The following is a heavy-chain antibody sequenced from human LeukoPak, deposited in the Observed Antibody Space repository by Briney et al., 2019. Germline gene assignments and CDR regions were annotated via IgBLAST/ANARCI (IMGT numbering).Heavy chain of an antibody. D-gene: IGHD3-10*01. CDR1: GGSFSGYY. CDR2: INHSGST. J-gene: IGHJ6*03. CDR3: ARLRGVTNIYYYYMDV. Sequence: PSETLSLTCAVYGGSFSGYYWSWLRQPPGKGLEWIGEINHSGSTNYNPSLKSRVTISVDTSKNQFSLKLSSVTAADTAVYYCARLRGVTNIYYYYMDVWGKGTTVTVSS. V-gene: IGHV4-34*01.